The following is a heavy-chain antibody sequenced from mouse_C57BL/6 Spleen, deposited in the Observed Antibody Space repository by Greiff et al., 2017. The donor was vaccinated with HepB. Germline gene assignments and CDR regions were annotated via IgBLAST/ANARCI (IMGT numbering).Heavy chain of an antibody. J-gene: IGHJ1*03. Sequence: QVQLQQPGAELVMPGASVKLSCKASGYTFTSYWIQWVKQRPGQGLEWIGEIDPSDSYTNYNQKFKGKATLTADKSSSTAYMELRSLTDEDSAVYFCVITTVVATRYFDVWGTGTTGTVSS. CDR1: GYTFTSYW. D-gene: IGHD1-1*01. CDR3: VITTVVATRYFDV. V-gene: IGHV1-69*01. CDR2: IDPSDSYT.